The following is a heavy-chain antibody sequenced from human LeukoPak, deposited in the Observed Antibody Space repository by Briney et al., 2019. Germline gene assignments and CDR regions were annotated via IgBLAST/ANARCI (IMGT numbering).Heavy chain of an antibody. CDR1: GFTFSSYA. CDR2: ISYDGSNK. V-gene: IGHV3-30-3*01. D-gene: IGHD2-2*01. Sequence: GGSLRLSCAASGFTFSSYAMHWVRQAPGKGLEWVAVISYDGSNKYYADSVKGRFTISRDNSKNTLYLQMNSLRAKDTAVYYCARGGIVVVPAATDFDYWGQGTLVTVSS. J-gene: IGHJ4*02. CDR3: ARGGIVVVPAATDFDY.